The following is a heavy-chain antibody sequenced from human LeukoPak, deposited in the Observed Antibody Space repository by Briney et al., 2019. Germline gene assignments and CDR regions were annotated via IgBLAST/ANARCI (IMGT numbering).Heavy chain of an antibody. Sequence: SETLSLTCAVYGGSFSGYYWSWIRQPPGKGLEWIGEINHSGSTNYNPSLKSRVTISVDTSKNQFSLKLSSVTAADTAVYYCARGSPRYYYDSSGYSDYWGQGTLVTVSS. D-gene: IGHD3-22*01. CDR2: INHSGST. CDR1: GGSFSGYY. V-gene: IGHV4-34*01. J-gene: IGHJ4*02. CDR3: ARGSPRYYYDSSGYSDY.